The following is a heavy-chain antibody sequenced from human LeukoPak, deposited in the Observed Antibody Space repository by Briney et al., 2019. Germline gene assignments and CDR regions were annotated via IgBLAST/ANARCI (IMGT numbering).Heavy chain of an antibody. J-gene: IGHJ4*02. CDR1: GGSFSGYY. Sequence: SETLSLTCAVYGGSFSGYYWNWIRQPPGKGLEWIGEINHSGSTNYNPSLKSRVTISADTSKNQFSLKLSSVTAADTAVYYCARRSLHYYYDSSGYFDYWGQGTLVTVSS. D-gene: IGHD3-22*01. CDR3: ARRSLHYYYDSSGYFDY. V-gene: IGHV4-34*01. CDR2: INHSGST.